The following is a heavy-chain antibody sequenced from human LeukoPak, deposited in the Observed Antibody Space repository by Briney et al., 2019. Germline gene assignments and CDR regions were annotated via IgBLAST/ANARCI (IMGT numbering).Heavy chain of an antibody. D-gene: IGHD5-18*01. CDR2: IYYSGST. V-gene: IGHV4-61*01. Sequence: SETLSLTCTVSGGSVGSGSYYWSWIRQPPGKGLEWIGYIYYSGSTNYNPSLKSRVTISVDTSKNQFSLKLSSVTAADTAVYYCATQGYSYADDAFDIWGQGTMVTVSS. CDR3: ATQGYSYADDAFDI. J-gene: IGHJ3*02. CDR1: GGSVGSGSYY.